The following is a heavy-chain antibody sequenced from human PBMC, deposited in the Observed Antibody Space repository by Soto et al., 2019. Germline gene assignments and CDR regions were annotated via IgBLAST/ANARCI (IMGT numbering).Heavy chain of an antibody. V-gene: IGHV3-23*01. CDR3: AKGASHAPFEK. CDR1: GFAFNDFA. Sequence: ESGGDLVLPGGSLRLSCAASGFAFNDFAMSWVRQAPGKGPEWLSTISGSGDKTFHSDSVKGRFDISRDNSNNKMFLQMNSLRAEDTAIYYCAKGASHAPFEKWGRGTLVTVSS. J-gene: IGHJ4*02. CDR2: ISGSGDKT.